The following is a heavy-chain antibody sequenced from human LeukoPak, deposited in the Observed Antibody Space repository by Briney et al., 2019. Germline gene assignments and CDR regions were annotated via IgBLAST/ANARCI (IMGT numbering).Heavy chain of an antibody. CDR1: GYTFTSYG. J-gene: IGHJ6*02. CDR3: ARDQAGGDYYYYYGMDV. CDR2: ISAYNGNT. V-gene: IGHV1-18*01. Sequence: GASVKVSCKASGYTFTSYGISWVRQAPGQGLEWMGWISAYNGNTNYAQKLQGRVTMTTDTSTSTAYMELRSLRSDDTAVYYCARDQAGGDYYYYYGMDVWGQGTTVTVSS. D-gene: IGHD3-16*01.